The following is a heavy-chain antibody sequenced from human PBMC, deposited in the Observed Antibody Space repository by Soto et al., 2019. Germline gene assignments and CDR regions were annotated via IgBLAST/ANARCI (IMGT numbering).Heavy chain of an antibody. CDR3: ASKSYCGGMDV. CDR2: IYHSGST. Sequence: QLQLQESGSGLVKPSQTLSLTCAVSGGSISSGGYSWSWIRQPAGKGLEWIGYIYHSGSTYYNPSLKSRVTISVDRSKNQFSLKLSSVTAADTAVYYCASKSYCGGMDVWGQGTTVTVSS. J-gene: IGHJ6*02. V-gene: IGHV4-30-2*01. CDR1: GGSISSGGYS. D-gene: IGHD3-10*01.